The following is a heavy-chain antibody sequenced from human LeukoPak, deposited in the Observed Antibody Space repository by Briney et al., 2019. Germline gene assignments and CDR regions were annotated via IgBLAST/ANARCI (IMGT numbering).Heavy chain of an antibody. CDR3: ASPRAPYSSGWDDAFDI. CDR2: IYHSGNT. Sequence: PSETLSLTCTVSGYSISSGYYWGWIRQPPGKGLEWIGNIYHSGNTYYNPSLKSRVTISVDTSKNQFSLKLSSVTAADTALYYCASPRAPYSSGWDDAFDIWGQGTMVTVSS. D-gene: IGHD6-19*01. V-gene: IGHV4-38-2*02. J-gene: IGHJ3*02. CDR1: GYSISSGYY.